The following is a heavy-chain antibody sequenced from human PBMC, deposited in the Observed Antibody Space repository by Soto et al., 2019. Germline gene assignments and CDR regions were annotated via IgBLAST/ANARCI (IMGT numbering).Heavy chain of an antibody. CDR3: ARLRITMVRGTKTPEIDHYYGMDV. V-gene: IGHV4-34*01. J-gene: IGHJ6*02. CDR2: INHSGST. CDR1: GDTISTGGYY. D-gene: IGHD3-10*01. Sequence: PSETLSLTCGVSGDTISTGGYYWSWIRQPPGKGLEWIGEINHSGSTNYNPSLKSRVTISVDTSKNQFSLKLSSVTAADTAVYYCARLRITMVRGTKTPEIDHYYGMDVWGQGTTVTVSS.